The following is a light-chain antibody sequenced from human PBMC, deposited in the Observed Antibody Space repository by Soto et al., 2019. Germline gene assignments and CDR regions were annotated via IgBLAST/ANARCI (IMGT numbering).Light chain of an antibody. J-gene: IGKJ5*01. CDR3: QEYDGSPIT. CDR2: DAS. Sequence: EIVLTQSPDTLSLSPGERATLSCRASQSIRSERLAWYQQKPGQAPRLVIFDASNRASGMPERFSGSGSGTYFTLTITRLEPEDFAVYYCQEYDGSPITFGPGTRLEI. CDR1: QSIRSER. V-gene: IGKV3-20*01.